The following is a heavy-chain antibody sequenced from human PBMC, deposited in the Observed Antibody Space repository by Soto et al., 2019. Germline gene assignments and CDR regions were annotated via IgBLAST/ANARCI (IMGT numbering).Heavy chain of an antibody. Sequence: SGPTLVNPTETLTLTCTVSGFSLSNARMGVSWIRQPPGKALEWLAHIFSNDEKSYSTSLESRLTISKDTSKSQVVLTMTNMDPVDTATYYCARIPSSSWYLGYYYYYMDVWGKGTTVTVSS. D-gene: IGHD6-13*01. CDR1: GFSLSNARMG. CDR3: ARIPSSSWYLGYYYYYMDV. J-gene: IGHJ6*03. V-gene: IGHV2-26*01. CDR2: IFSNDEK.